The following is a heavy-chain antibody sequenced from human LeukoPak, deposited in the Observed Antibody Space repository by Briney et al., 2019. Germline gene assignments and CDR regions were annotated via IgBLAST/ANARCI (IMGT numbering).Heavy chain of an antibody. CDR1: GYTFTRYA. V-gene: IGHV1-18*01. D-gene: IGHD2-21*02. Sequence: ASVKVSCKASGYTFTRYAISWVRQAPGQGLEWMGWISGYNGNTHYEQKLQGRVTMTTDTSTSTAYMELGSLRSDDTAVYYCARVDSCGGNFRPDTYYYYMDVWGKGTTVTVSS. CDR3: ARVDSCGGNFRPDTYYYYMDV. J-gene: IGHJ6*03. CDR2: ISGYNGNT.